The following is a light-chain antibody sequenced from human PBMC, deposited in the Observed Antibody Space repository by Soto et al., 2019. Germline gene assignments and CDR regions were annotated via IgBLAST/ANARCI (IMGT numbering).Light chain of an antibody. CDR3: NSYTSSNTRI. Sequence: QSALTQPASVSGSAGQSITISCTGTSNDIGGYNYVSWYQQHPGKAPKLIIYDFNSRPSGVSNRFSGSKSGNTASLTISGLQAEDEPDYYCNSYTSSNTRIFGGGTKLTVL. CDR1: SNDIGGYNY. J-gene: IGLJ2*01. V-gene: IGLV2-14*03. CDR2: DFN.